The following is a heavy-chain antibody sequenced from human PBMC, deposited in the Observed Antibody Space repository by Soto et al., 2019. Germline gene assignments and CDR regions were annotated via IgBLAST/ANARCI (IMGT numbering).Heavy chain of an antibody. J-gene: IGHJ6*03. Sequence: EVQLVESGGGLVQPGGSLRLSCAASGFTFSNYWMYWVRQAPGKGLVWVSRINSDGSVSSYADSVKGRLTISRDNVKNTMYLQKVSLRAEDTAVYYCARGDCVGGPCYSLAGSFYYYMDVWGKGTTVTVFS. D-gene: IGHD2-15*01. CDR1: GFTFSNYW. CDR2: INSDGSVS. V-gene: IGHV3-74*01. CDR3: ARGDCVGGPCYSLAGSFYYYMDV.